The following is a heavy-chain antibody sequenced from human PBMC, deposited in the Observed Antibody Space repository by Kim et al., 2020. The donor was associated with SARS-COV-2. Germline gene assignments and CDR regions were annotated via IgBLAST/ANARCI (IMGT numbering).Heavy chain of an antibody. Sequence: GGSLRLSCAASGFTFSGSAMHWVRQASGKGLEWVGRIRSKANSYATAYAASVKGRFTISRDDSKNTAYLQMNSLKTEDTAVYYCTRYVDTAMVSGSYWGQGARITVS. CDR2: IRSKANSYAT. CDR1: GFTFSGSA. D-gene: IGHD5-18*01. V-gene: IGHV3-73*01. CDR3: TRYVDTAMVSGSY. J-gene: IGHJ4*02.